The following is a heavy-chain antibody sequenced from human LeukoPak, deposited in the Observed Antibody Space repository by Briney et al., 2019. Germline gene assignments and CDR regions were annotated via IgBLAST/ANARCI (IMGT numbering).Heavy chain of an antibody. J-gene: IGHJ4*02. CDR3: ARVRGDYGDYLAVGRMDY. CDR2: INSDGSST. CDR1: GFTFSSYW. Sequence: GGSLRLSCAASGFTFSSYWMHWVRQAPGKGLVWVSRINSDGSSTSYADSVKGRFTISRDNAKNTLYLQMNSLRAEDTAVYYCARVRGDYGDYLAVGRMDYWGQGTLVTVSS. D-gene: IGHD4-17*01. V-gene: IGHV3-74*01.